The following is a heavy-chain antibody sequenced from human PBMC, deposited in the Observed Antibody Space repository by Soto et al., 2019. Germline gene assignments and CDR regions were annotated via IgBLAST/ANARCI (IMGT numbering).Heavy chain of an antibody. V-gene: IGHV3-21*01. CDR1: GFTFSSYS. CDR2: ISSSSSYI. D-gene: IGHD6-6*01. CDR3: ARDGEQLVRNYYYYYGMDV. J-gene: IGHJ6*02. Sequence: GGALRLSCAASGFTFSSYSMNWVRQAPGKGLEWVSSISSSSSYIYYADSVKGRFTISRDNAKNSLYLQMNSLRAEDTAVYYCARDGEQLVRNYYYYYGMDVWGQGTTVTVSS.